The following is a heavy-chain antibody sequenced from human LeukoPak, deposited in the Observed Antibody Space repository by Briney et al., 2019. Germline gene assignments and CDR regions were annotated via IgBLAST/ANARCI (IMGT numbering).Heavy chain of an antibody. J-gene: IGHJ6*02. CDR1: GGSISSSSYY. V-gene: IGHV4-39*01. Sequence: SETLSLTCTVSGGSISSSSYYWGWIRQPPGKGLEWIGSIYYSGSTYYNPSLKSRVTISVDTSKNQFSPKLSSVTAADTAVYYCARLDGYNPYYYYGMDVWGQGTTVTVSS. CDR3: ARLDGYNPYYYYGMDV. CDR2: IYYSGST. D-gene: IGHD5-24*01.